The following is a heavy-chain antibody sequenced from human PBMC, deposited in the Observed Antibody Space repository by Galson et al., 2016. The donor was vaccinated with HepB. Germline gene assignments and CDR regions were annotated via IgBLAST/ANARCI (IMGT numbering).Heavy chain of an antibody. CDR3: ARDDSSGYYNWFDP. Sequence: LSLTCTVSGGSISSSSYYWGWIRQPPGKGLEWIGSIYYSGSTYYNPSLKSRVTISVDTSKNQFSLRLSSVTAADTAVYYCARDDSSGYYNWFDPWGQGTLVTVSP. D-gene: IGHD3-22*01. CDR1: GGSISSSSYY. CDR2: IYYSGST. V-gene: IGHV4-39*01. J-gene: IGHJ5*02.